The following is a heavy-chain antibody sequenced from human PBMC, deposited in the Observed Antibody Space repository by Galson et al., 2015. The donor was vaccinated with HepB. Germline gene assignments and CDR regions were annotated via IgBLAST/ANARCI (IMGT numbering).Heavy chain of an antibody. CDR2: ISSSSSTI. CDR3: ARDWDDILTLYWYFDL. V-gene: IGHV3-48*02. D-gene: IGHD3-9*01. Sequence: SLRLSCAASGFTFSSYSMNWVRQAPGKGLEWVSYISSSSSTIYYADSVKGRFTISRDNAKNSLYLQMNSLRDEDTAVYYCARDWDDILTLYWYFDLWGRGTLVTVSS. CDR1: GFTFSSYS. J-gene: IGHJ2*01.